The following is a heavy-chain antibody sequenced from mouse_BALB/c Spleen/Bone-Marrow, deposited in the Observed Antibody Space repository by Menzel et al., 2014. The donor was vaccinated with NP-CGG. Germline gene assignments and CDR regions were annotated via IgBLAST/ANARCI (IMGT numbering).Heavy chain of an antibody. CDR2: FYPGSGST. CDR1: GYTFTSYW. D-gene: IGHD2-14*01. J-gene: IGHJ2*01. V-gene: IGHV1S22*01. Sequence: GSELVRPGASVKLSCKASGYTFTSYWMHWVKQRPGQGLERIGNFYPGSGSTNYDEKFKRKATLTVDTSSSTAYMQLSSLTSEDSAVYYCTRYRYDADYFDYWGQGTTLTVSS. CDR3: TRYRYDADYFDY.